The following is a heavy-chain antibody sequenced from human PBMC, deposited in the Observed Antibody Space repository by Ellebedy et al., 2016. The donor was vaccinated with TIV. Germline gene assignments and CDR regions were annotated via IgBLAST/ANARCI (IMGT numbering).Heavy chain of an antibody. CDR1: GFTFSYYY. J-gene: IGHJ6*03. CDR3: ARDFNYYDSSGYRLSDYYYYYYMDV. Sequence: GESLKISCAASGFTFSYYYMSWIRQAPGKGLEWVSYIRSHGSTIYYADSVKGRFTNSRDNAKHSLYLQMNSLRAEDTAVYYCARDFNYYDSSGYRLSDYYYYYYMDVWGKGTTVTVSS. CDR2: IRSHGSTI. D-gene: IGHD3-22*01. V-gene: IGHV3-11*01.